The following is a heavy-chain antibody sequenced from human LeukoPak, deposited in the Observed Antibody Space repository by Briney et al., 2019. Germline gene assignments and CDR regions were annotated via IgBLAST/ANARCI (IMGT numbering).Heavy chain of an antibody. D-gene: IGHD6-19*01. CDR2: IHYSGST. J-gene: IGHJ4*02. CDR3: AREQWLVDLIDY. Sequence: SETLSLTCTVSGGSISSSSYYWGWIRQPPGKGLEWIGTIHYSGSTYYNPSLRSRVTLSVDTSKNQFSLQLNSVTPEDTAVYYCAREQWLVDLIDYWGQGTLVTVSS. V-gene: IGHV4-39*01. CDR1: GGSISSSSYY.